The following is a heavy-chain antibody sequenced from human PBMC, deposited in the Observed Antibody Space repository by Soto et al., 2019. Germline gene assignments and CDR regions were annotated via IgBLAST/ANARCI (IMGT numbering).Heavy chain of an antibody. V-gene: IGHV1-69*13. J-gene: IGHJ6*02. CDR2: IVPMLGTP. Sequence: SVKVSCKASGGTFGNFIVNWVRQTPGQGLEWMGGIVPMLGTPTYAEKFKGRVTISATGSTSTAYMELTSLRSEDTAIYYCARNGTYGSSLSPYSGMDVWGQGTTVTVSS. CDR3: ARNGTYGSSLSPYSGMDV. D-gene: IGHD3-10*01. CDR1: GGTFGNFI.